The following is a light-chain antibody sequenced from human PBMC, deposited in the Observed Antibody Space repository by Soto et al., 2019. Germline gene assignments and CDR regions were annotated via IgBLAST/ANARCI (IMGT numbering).Light chain of an antibody. Sequence: EVVLTQTPATLSLSPGERVTLSCRASQSVKSYLVWYQQKPGQTPRLLIYDASNRATGIPPRFSGSGSETDFTLTISGLEPEDFAVYYCQQRRTWPLTFGGGTRVEIK. CDR2: DAS. J-gene: IGKJ4*01. CDR3: QQRRTWPLT. V-gene: IGKV3-11*01. CDR1: QSVKSY.